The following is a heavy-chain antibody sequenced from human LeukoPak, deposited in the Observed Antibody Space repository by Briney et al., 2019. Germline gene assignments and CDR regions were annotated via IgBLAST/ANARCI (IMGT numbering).Heavy chain of an antibody. J-gene: IGHJ4*02. Sequence: GRSLRLSCAASGFTFSSYAMHWVRQAPGKGLEWVAVISYDGSNKYYADSVKGRFTISRDNSKNTLYLQMNSLRAEDTAVYYCHRRESGPGSLDYWGQGTLVTVSS. V-gene: IGHV3-30-3*01. D-gene: IGHD2-15*01. CDR3: HRRESGPGSLDY. CDR2: ISYDGSNK. CDR1: GFTFSSYA.